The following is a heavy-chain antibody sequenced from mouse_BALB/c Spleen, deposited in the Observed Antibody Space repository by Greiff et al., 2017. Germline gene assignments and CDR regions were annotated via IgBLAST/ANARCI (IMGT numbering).Heavy chain of an antibody. Sequence: DVKLVESGPELVKPGASVKISCKASGYSFTGYFMNWVKQSHGKSLEWIGRINPYNGDTFYNQKFKGKATLTVDKASSTAHMELLSLTSEDSAVYYCGRGYGNPYYYAMDYWGQGTSVTVSS. CDR1: GYSFTGYF. CDR3: GRGYGNPYYYAMDY. V-gene: IGHV1-37*01. D-gene: IGHD2-10*02. CDR2: INPYNGDT. J-gene: IGHJ4*01.